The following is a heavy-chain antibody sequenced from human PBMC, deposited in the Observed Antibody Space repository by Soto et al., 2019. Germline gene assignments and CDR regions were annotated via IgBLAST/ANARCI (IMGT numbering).Heavy chain of an antibody. J-gene: IGHJ6*02. CDR3: ASTARGGRSYYYGMDV. Sequence: PGGSLRLSCAASGFTVSSNYMSWVRQAPGKGLECVSVIYSGGSTYYADSVKGRFTISRDNSKNTLYLQMNSLRAEDTAVYYCASTARGGRSYYYGMDVWGQGTTVTVSS. CDR1: GFTVSSNY. V-gene: IGHV3-53*01. CDR2: IYSGGST. D-gene: IGHD2-15*01.